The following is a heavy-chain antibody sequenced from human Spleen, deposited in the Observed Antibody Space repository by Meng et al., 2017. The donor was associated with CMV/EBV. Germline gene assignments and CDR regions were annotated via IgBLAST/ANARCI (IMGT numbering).Heavy chain of an antibody. CDR3: AHRSSRLAPFDY. Sequence: QMPLKESGPPLVKPTQTLTLTCTFSGFSLSTSGVGVGWIRQPPGKALEWLALIYWDDDKRYSPSLKTRLTITKDTSKNQVVLTMTNMDPVDTATYYCAHRSSRLAPFDYWGQGTLVTVSS. D-gene: IGHD6-19*01. V-gene: IGHV2-5*02. CDR1: GFSLSTSGVG. CDR2: IYWDDDK. J-gene: IGHJ4*02.